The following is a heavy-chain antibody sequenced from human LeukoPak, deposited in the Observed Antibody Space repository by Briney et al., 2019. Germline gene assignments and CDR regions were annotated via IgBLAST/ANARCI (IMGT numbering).Heavy chain of an antibody. CDR1: GYTFTGYY. J-gene: IGHJ6*03. V-gene: IGHV1-2*02. CDR3: ALGYCSGGSCYNRYYYYYMDV. D-gene: IGHD2-15*01. Sequence: ASXKVSCKASGYTFTGYYMHWVGQAPGQGLEWMGWINPNSGGTNYAQKFQGRVTMTRDTSISTAYMELSRLRSDDTAVYYCALGYCSGGSCYNRYYYYYMDVWGKGTTVTVSS. CDR2: INPNSGGT.